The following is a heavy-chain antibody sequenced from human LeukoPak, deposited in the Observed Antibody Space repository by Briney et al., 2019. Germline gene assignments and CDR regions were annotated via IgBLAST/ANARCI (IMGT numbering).Heavy chain of an antibody. CDR1: GFTFSSYW. CDR2: IKQDGSEK. J-gene: IGHJ4*02. CDR3: ARDKMVRGHPKGY. D-gene: IGHD3-10*01. Sequence: GGSLRLSCAASGFTFSSYWMSWVRQAPGKGLEWVANIKQDGSEKYYVDSVKGRFTISRDNAKNSLYLQMNSLRAEDTAVYYCARDKMVRGHPKGYWGQGTLVTVSS. V-gene: IGHV3-7*01.